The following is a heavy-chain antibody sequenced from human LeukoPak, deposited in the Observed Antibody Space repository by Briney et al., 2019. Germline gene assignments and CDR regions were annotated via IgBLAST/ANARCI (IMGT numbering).Heavy chain of an antibody. Sequence: GRSLRLSCAASGFTFSGYGMHWVRQAPGKGLEWVAVIWYDGSNKYYADSVKGRFTISRDNSKNTLHLQMNSLRAEDTAVYYCAKSSGWYSGYFDYWGQGTLVTVSS. D-gene: IGHD6-19*01. J-gene: IGHJ4*02. CDR1: GFTFSGYG. CDR3: AKSSGWYSGYFDY. V-gene: IGHV3-33*06. CDR2: IWYDGSNK.